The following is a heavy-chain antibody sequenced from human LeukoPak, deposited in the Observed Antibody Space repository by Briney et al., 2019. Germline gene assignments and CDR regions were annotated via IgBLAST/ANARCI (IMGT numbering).Heavy chain of an antibody. CDR3: AREAMVRGVYYYYYYMDV. J-gene: IGHJ6*03. CDR1: GFTFSSYA. CDR2: IKQDGSEK. Sequence: GGSLRLSCAASGFTFSSYAMSWVRQAPGKGLEWVANIKQDGSEKYYVDSVKGRFTISRDNAKNSLYLQMNSLRAEDTAVYYCAREAMVRGVYYYYYYMDVWGKGTTVTVSS. V-gene: IGHV3-7*01. D-gene: IGHD3-10*01.